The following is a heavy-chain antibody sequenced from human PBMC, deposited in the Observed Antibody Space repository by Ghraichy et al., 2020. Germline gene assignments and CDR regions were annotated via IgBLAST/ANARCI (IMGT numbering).Heavy chain of an antibody. Sequence: GESLNISCAASGFTFSSYSMNWVRQAPGKGLEWVSYISSSSSTIYYADSVKGRFTISRDNAKNSLYLQMNSLRDEDTAVYYCARVPQTAAADPRGNYWGQGTLVTVSS. V-gene: IGHV3-48*02. D-gene: IGHD6-13*01. J-gene: IGHJ4*02. CDR2: ISSSSSTI. CDR3: ARVPQTAAADPRGNY. CDR1: GFTFSSYS.